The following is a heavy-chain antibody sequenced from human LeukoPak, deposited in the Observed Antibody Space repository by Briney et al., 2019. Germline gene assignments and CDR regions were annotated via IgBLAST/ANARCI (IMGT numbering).Heavy chain of an antibody. J-gene: IGHJ6*02. CDR1: GFTFSGYW. CDR3: AKELATVGYYYYYGMDV. D-gene: IGHD5-12*01. V-gene: IGHV3-7*01. Sequence: GGSLRLSCAASGFTFSGYWMSWVRQAPGKGLEWVANIKQDGSEKYYVDSVKGRFTISRDNSKNTLYLQMNSLRAEDTAVYYCAKELATVGYYYYYGMDVWGQGTTVTVSS. CDR2: IKQDGSEK.